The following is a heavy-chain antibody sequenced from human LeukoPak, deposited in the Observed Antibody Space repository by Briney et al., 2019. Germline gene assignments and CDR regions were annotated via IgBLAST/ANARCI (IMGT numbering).Heavy chain of an antibody. J-gene: IGHJ5*02. Sequence: SETLSLTCTVSGGSISSSTYYWGWIRQPPGKGLEWIGNIYNSGNTYYSPSLKSRVTISVGPSKNQFSLKLTSVTAADTAVYYCARRGASSNWFDPWGQGTLVTVSS. CDR3: ARRGASSNWFDP. V-gene: IGHV4-39*01. CDR2: IYNSGNT. D-gene: IGHD1-26*01. CDR1: GGSISSSTYY.